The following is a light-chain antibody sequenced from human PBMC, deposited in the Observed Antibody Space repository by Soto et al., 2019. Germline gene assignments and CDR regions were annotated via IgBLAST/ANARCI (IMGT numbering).Light chain of an antibody. CDR1: QGISSY. V-gene: IGKV1-9*01. CDR2: AAS. Sequence: DIQMTQSPSSLSASVGDRFTITCRASQGISSYLAWYQQKPGKAPKLLIYAASTLQSGVPSRFSGSGSGTEFTLTISSLQPEDFATYYCQQLNSYPLTFGGGTKVDI. CDR3: QQLNSYPLT. J-gene: IGKJ4*01.